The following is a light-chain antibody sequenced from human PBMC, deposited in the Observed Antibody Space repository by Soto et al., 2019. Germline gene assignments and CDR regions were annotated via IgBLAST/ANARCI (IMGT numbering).Light chain of an antibody. CDR3: SSYAGSNRYVV. CDR2: EVS. Sequence: QSALTQPPSASGSPGQSVTISCTGTSSDVGGYRYVSWYQQHPGNAPRLMIYEVSKRPSGVPDRFSGSKSGNTASLTVSGLQAEDEADYYCSSYAGSNRYVVFGGGTKLTVL. V-gene: IGLV2-8*01. J-gene: IGLJ2*01. CDR1: SSDVGGYRY.